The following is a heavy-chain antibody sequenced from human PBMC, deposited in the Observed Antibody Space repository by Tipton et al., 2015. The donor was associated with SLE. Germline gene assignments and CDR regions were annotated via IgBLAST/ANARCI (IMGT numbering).Heavy chain of an antibody. J-gene: IGHJ4*02. D-gene: IGHD6-13*01. CDR1: GGSISAYY. CDR3: ATRGSSSWYFFDY. Sequence: TLSLTCAVYGGSISAYYGSWIRQPPGEGLGWIGEISHTGSTNFNPSLKSRVAISADTSKRQFSLKLSSVPAADTAVYYCATRGSSSWYFFDYWGQGTLVTVSS. V-gene: IGHV4-34*01. CDR2: ISHTGST.